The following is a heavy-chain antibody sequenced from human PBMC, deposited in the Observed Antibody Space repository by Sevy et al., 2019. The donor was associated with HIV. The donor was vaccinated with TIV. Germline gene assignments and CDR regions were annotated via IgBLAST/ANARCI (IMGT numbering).Heavy chain of an antibody. D-gene: IGHD3-22*01. CDR2: ISYDGSNK. Sequence: GGSLRLSCAASGFTFSSYAMHWVRQAPGKGLEWVAVISYDGSNKYYEDSVKGRLTISRDNSKNTLYLQMNSLRAEDTAVYYCARNSGGPMIVVVITYFDYWGQGTLVTVSS. CDR3: ARNSGGPMIVVVITYFDY. J-gene: IGHJ4*02. CDR1: GFTFSSYA. V-gene: IGHV3-30-3*01.